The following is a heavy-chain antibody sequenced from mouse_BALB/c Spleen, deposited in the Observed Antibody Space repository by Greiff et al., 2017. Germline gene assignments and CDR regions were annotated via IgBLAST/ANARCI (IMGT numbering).Heavy chain of an antibody. V-gene: IGHV3-6*02. CDR1: GYSITSGYY. J-gene: IGHJ2*01. CDR2: ISYDGSN. D-gene: IGHD3-1*01. Sequence: EVKLQESGPGLVKPSQSLSLTCSVTGYSITSGYYWNWIRQFPGNKLEWMGYISYDGSNNYNPSLKNRISITRDTSKNQFFLKLNSVTTEDTATYYCARDSSGYVGDYWGQGTTLTVSS. CDR3: ARDSSGYVGDY.